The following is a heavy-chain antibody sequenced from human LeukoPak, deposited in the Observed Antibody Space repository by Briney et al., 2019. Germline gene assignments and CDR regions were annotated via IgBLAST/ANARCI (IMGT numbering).Heavy chain of an antibody. J-gene: IGHJ3*02. Sequence: PGGSLRLSCAASGFTFKYEWMNWVRQAPGKGLEWVSSISSSSSYIYYADSVKGRFTISRDNAKNSLYLQMNSLRAEDTAVYYCARARYYYDRDAFDIWGQGTMVTVSS. CDR2: ISSSSSYI. D-gene: IGHD3-22*01. V-gene: IGHV3-21*01. CDR1: GFTFKYEW. CDR3: ARARYYYDRDAFDI.